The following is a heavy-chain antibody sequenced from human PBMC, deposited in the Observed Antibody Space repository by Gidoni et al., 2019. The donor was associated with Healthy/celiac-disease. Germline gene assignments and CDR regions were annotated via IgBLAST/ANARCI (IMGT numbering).Heavy chain of an antibody. V-gene: IGHV4-59*01. D-gene: IGHD2-2*01. Sequence: QVQLQESGPGLVKPSETLSLTCTVSGGSISSYSWSWIRPPPGKGLEWIGYIYYSGSTNSNPSLKSRVTISVDTSKNQFSLKLSSVTAADTAVYYCARDLGGCSSTKCYYYGMDVWGQWTTVTVSS. J-gene: IGHJ6*02. CDR2: IYYSGST. CDR3: ARDLGGCSSTKCYYYGMDV. CDR1: GGSISSYS.